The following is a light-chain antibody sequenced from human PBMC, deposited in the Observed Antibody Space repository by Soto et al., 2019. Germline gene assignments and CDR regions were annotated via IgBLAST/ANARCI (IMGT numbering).Light chain of an antibody. V-gene: IGLV2-11*01. Sequence: LTQPRSVSGSPGQSVTISCAGTNSDVGTFYFVSWYQQYPDKGPKLIIYDVTERPSGVPDRFSGSKSGNTASLTISGLQAEDEADYYCCSYAGSYTYVFGSGTKVTVL. J-gene: IGLJ1*01. CDR3: CSYAGSYTYV. CDR2: DVT. CDR1: NSDVGTFYF.